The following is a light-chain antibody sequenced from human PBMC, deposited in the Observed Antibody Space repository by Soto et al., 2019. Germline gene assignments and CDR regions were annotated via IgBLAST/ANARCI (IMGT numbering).Light chain of an antibody. J-gene: IGLJ1*01. Sequence: QPELTQPRSGSGPRGRTIINYSSGSSSNLGAPYDVNWFRQLPGTVPRLLIYGNNNRPSGVPDRFSGSKSGTSASLAITGLQAEDEADYYCQSYESSLSGYVFGTGTKVTVL. V-gene: IGLV1-40*01. CDR1: SSNLGAPYD. CDR2: GNN. CDR3: QSYESSLSGYV.